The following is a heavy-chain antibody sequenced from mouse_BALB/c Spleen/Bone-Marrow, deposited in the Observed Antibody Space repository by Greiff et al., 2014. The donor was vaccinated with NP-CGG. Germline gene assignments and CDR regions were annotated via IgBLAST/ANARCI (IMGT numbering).Heavy chain of an antibody. Sequence: EVKLVEPGGGLVQPGGSLRLSCTTSGFTFTDYFMTWVRQPPGKALEWLGFIRNKANGYTTEYNPSVKGRFTISRDTSQGILYLQMNTLRAEDSAIYFCARDYSGYFDFWGQGTTLTVSS. D-gene: IGHD5-1*01. CDR3: ARDYSGYFDF. J-gene: IGHJ2*01. CDR1: GFTFTDYF. V-gene: IGHV7-3*02. CDR2: IRNKANGYTT.